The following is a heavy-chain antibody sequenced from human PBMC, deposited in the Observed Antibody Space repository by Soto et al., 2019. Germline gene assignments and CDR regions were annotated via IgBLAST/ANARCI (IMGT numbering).Heavy chain of an antibody. CDR1: SGSISSSNW. CDR3: ARDAHCGDHRYYYYYMDA. CDR2: IANTGTT. Sequence: QVQLQESGPGVVKPSGTLSLICTVSSGSISSSNWWSWFLQPPGTGLEWIGEIANTGTTNYNPSLKRRVTMSVDRSKKQFSLKLTSVTAADTAIYYCARDAHCGDHRYYYYYMDAWGKGTTVTVSS. J-gene: IGHJ6*03. D-gene: IGHD4-17*01. V-gene: IGHV4-4*02.